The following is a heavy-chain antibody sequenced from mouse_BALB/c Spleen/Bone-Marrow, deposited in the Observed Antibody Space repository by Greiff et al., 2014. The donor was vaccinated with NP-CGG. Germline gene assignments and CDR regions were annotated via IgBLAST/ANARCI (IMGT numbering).Heavy chain of an antibody. V-gene: IGHV14-3*02. CDR1: GFNIKDTY. CDR2: IDPANGNT. J-gene: IGHJ3*01. Sequence: VQLQQSGAELVKPGASVKLSCTASGFNIKDTYMHWVKQRPEQGLEWIGRIDPANGNTKYDPKFQGKATITADTSSNTAYLQLSSLTSEDTAVYCCASYYYGSSYVFAYWGQGTLVTVSA. CDR3: ASYYYGSSYVFAY. D-gene: IGHD1-1*01.